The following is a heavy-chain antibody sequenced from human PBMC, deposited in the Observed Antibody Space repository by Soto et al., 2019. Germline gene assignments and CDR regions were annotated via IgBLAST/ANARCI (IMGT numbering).Heavy chain of an antibody. D-gene: IGHD4-17*01. J-gene: IGHJ6*02. CDR3: ARTVTTDYYYGMDV. Sequence: GDSLKISCKGSGYSITSYWISWVRQMPGKGLEWMGRIDPSDSYTNYSPSFQGHVTISADKSISTAYLQWSSLKASDTAMYYCARTVTTDYYYGMDVWGQGTTVTVSS. CDR2: IDPSDSYT. V-gene: IGHV5-10-1*01. CDR1: GYSITSYW.